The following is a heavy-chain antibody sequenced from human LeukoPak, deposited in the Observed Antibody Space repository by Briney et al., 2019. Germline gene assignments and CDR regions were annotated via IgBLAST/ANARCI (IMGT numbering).Heavy chain of an antibody. CDR1: DGSISSSSYY. Sequence: SETLSLTCTVSDGSISSSSYYWGWLRQPPGKGLEWIGSIYYSGSTYYNPSLKSRVTISVDTSKNQFSLKLSSVTAADTAVYYCARLYRHGGSSPGATYYFDYWGQGTLVTVSS. CDR2: IYYSGST. CDR3: ARLYRHGGSSPGATYYFDY. J-gene: IGHJ4*02. D-gene: IGHD1-26*01. V-gene: IGHV4-39*01.